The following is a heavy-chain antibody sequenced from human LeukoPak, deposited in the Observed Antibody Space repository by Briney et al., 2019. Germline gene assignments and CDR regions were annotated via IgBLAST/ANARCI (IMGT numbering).Heavy chain of an antibody. Sequence: SETLSLTCGVSGYSISNSNWWGWIRQPPGKGLEWIGCIDYGGSTNYNPSLKSRATVSVDTSRNQFSLKLNSVTALDTAVYYCARFNSTYYYYDYWGQGTLVTVSS. CDR1: GYSISNSNW. D-gene: IGHD2/OR15-2a*01. CDR3: ARFNSTYYYYDY. V-gene: IGHV4-28*06. J-gene: IGHJ4*02. CDR2: IDYGGST.